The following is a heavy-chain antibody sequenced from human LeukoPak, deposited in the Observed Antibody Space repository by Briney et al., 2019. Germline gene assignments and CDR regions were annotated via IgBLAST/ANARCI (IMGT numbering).Heavy chain of an antibody. CDR2: IYYSGST. J-gene: IGHJ5*02. D-gene: IGHD1-26*01. CDR3: ARDKDSGSYSWFDP. CDR1: GGSISSYY. V-gene: IGHV4-59*12. Sequence: SETLSLTCTVSGGSISSYYWSWIRQPPGKGLEWIGYIYYSGSTNYDPSLKSRVTISVDTSKSQFSLKLSSVTAADTAVYYCARDKDSGSYSWFDPWGQGTLVTVSS.